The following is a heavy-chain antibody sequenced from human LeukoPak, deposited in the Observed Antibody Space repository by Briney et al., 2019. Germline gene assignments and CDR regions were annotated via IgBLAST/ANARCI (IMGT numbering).Heavy chain of an antibody. CDR1: GYTFTSYD. J-gene: IGHJ3*02. CDR2: ISAYNGNT. CDR3: AGVICGGDCLDAFDI. V-gene: IGHV1-18*01. Sequence: GASVKVSCKASGYTFTSYDINWVRQATGQGLEWMGWISAYNGNTNYAQKLQGRVTMTTDTSTSTAYMELRSLRSDDTAVYYCAGVICGGDCLDAFDIWGQGTMVTVSS. D-gene: IGHD2-21*02.